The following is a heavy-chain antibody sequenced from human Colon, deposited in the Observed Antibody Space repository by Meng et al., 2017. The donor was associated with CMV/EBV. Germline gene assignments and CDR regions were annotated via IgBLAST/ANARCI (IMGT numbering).Heavy chain of an antibody. CDR3: ARAGGYYDTSGLDY. V-gene: IGHV3-74*01. CDR2: INGDGSTT. Sequence: VRLLTPGGNLVQPGGSLRLSCAASGFTFSSNWMHWFRQAPGKGLVWVSRINGDGSTTNYADSVKGRFTISRDIAKNILYLQMNSLRADDTALYYCARAGGYYDTSGLDYWGQGTLVTVSS. D-gene: IGHD3-22*01. J-gene: IGHJ4*02. CDR1: GFTFSSNW.